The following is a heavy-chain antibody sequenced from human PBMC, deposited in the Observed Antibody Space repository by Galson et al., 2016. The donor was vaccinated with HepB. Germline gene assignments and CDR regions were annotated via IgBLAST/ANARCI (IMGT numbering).Heavy chain of an antibody. CDR3: ARMRDVWEFLGRPFDY. J-gene: IGHJ4*02. CDR2: LDGSGTWQ. CDR1: GFRFSDYR. V-gene: IGHV3-21*04. Sequence: SLRLSCAGSGFRFSDYRMNWFRRAPGKGLEWISSLDGSGTWQHSSESLKGRFTISSDNGENTLYLQMRSLRDEDTAVYYCARMRDVWEFLGRPFDYWGQGALVTVSS. D-gene: IGHD1-26*01.